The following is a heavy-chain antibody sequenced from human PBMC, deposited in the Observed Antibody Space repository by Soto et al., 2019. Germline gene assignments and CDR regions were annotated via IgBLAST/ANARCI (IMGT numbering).Heavy chain of an antibody. Sequence: SQTLSLTCAISGDSVSSNTASWNWIRQSPSRGLEWLGRTYFRSKWYNDYAVSVTSRIIINPDTSNNQFSLQLNSVTPEDTAVYFCAKGDNLGPKTGYAFDPWGQGIMVTSPQ. CDR3: AKGDNLGPKTGYAFDP. CDR1: GDSVSSNTAS. CDR2: TYFRSKWYN. D-gene: IGHD5-12*01. J-gene: IGHJ5*02. V-gene: IGHV6-1*01.